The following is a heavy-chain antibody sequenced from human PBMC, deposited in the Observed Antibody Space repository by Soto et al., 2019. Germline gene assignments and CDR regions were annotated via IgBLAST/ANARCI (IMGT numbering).Heavy chain of an antibody. D-gene: IGHD3-22*01. V-gene: IGHV3-30*18. CDR2: ISYDGSNK. CDR1: GFTFSSYG. CDR3: AKDVMIVVVIGAFDI. J-gene: IGHJ3*02. Sequence: GGSLRLSCAASGFTFSSYGMHWVSQAPGTGLEWVAVISYDGSNKSYADSVKGRFTISRDNAKNTLYLQMNSLRAADTAVYYGAKDVMIVVVIGAFDIWGQGTMVTVSS.